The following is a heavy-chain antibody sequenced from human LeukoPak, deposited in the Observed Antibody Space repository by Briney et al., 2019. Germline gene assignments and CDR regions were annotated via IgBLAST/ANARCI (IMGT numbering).Heavy chain of an antibody. J-gene: IGHJ5*02. CDR1: GYTFTSYG. CDR2: INPNSGGT. V-gene: IGHV1-2*04. D-gene: IGHD5-24*01. Sequence: ASVKVSCKASGYTFTSYGISWVRQAPGQGLEWMGWINPNSGGTNYAQKFQGWVTMTRDTSISTAYMELSRLRSDDTAVYYCARSSRGGDGYNPWGQGTLVTVSS. CDR3: ARSSRGGDGYNP.